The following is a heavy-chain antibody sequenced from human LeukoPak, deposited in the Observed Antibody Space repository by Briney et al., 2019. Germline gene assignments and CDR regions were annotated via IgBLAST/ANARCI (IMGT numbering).Heavy chain of an antibody. CDR1: GGSISSYY. Sequence: SETLSLTCTVSGGSISSYYWSWIRQPPGKGLEWIGYIYYSGSTNYNLSLKSRVTISVDTSKNQFSLKLSSVTAADTAVYYCARDLASGDEVAWGQGTLVTVSS. J-gene: IGHJ4*02. CDR2: IYYSGST. V-gene: IGHV4-59*01. CDR3: ARDLASGDEVA. D-gene: IGHD2-21*01.